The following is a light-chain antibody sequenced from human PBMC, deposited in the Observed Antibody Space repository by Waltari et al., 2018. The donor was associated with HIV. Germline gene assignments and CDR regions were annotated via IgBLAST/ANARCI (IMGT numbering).Light chain of an antibody. J-gene: IGLJ2*01. V-gene: IGLV3-1*01. Sequence: SFELTQPPSVSVSPGQTASITCPGNKLGSKYGSRYQQKPGQSPVLVIFQDVTRPSGIPERFSGSSSGSTATLSISETQPMDEEDYYCQAWDSSAAVFGGGTKLTVL. CDR3: QAWDSSAAV. CDR1: KLGSKY. CDR2: QDV.